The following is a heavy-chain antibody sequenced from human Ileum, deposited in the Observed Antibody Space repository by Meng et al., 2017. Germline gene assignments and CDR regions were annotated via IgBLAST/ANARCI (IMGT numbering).Heavy chain of an antibody. CDR3: ARAPKYCTNAVCSRPLDS. Sequence: QVQLQESGPRLVKPSQTLSLTCPVSGGSISSGDYYWSWVRRSPGKGPEWIGYIYSNGNTYSNPSLRGRLMISIDTSKDQFSLKLSSVTAADTAVYYCARAPKYCTNAVCSRPLDSWGQGTLVTVSS. CDR2: IYSNGNT. J-gene: IGHJ4*02. D-gene: IGHD2-8*01. V-gene: IGHV4-30-4*01. CDR1: GGSISSGDYY.